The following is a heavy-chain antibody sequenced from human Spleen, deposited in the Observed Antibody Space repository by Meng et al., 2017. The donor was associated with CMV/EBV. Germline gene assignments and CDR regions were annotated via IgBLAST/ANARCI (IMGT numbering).Heavy chain of an antibody. V-gene: IGHV4-38-2*02. D-gene: IGHD1-26*01. CDR2: IYHSGST. J-gene: IGHJ4*02. CDR1: GYSISTGYH. CDR3: TRDAWERVDY. Sequence: TETLSLTCTVSGYSISTGYHWGWVRQPPGKGLEWIGSIYHSGSTCYNPSLKSRVTISIDTSTNQFSLKLSSVTAADTAVYYCTRDAWERVDYWGQGTLVTVSS.